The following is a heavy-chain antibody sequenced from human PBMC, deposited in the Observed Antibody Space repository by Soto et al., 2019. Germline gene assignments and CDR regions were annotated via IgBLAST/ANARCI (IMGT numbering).Heavy chain of an antibody. J-gene: IGHJ5*02. CDR2: TYYRSKWYD. V-gene: IGHV6-1*01. Sequence: PSQTLPLTCVSSGDSVSSNSAAWNWIRKSPSRGLEWLGRTYYRSKWYDDYAVSVRSRITINPDTSKNQFSLQLNSVTPEDTAVYYCARVDLRRSSLFWFDPWGQGTLVTVSS. D-gene: IGHD6-6*01. CDR3: ARVDLRRSSLFWFDP. CDR1: GDSVSSNSAA.